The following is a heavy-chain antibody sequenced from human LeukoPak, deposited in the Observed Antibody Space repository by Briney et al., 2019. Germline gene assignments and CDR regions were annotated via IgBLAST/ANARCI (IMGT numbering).Heavy chain of an antibody. CDR2: ITNTGNSI. D-gene: IGHD6-19*01. CDR1: GFTFGDHW. Sequence: GGSLRLSCAASGFTFGDHWMAWVRQAPGKGLEWLSFITNTGNSIYYADSVRGRFTISRGDAKNSLYLQINSLRAEDTAVYYCARDRAVANIGQLSPFHYCGQGTLVTVSS. V-gene: IGHV3-11*04. CDR3: ARDRAVANIGQLSPFHY. J-gene: IGHJ4*02.